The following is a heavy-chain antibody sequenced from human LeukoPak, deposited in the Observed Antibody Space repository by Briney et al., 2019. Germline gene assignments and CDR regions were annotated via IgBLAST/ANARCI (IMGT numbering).Heavy chain of an antibody. D-gene: IGHD2-15*01. J-gene: IGHJ4*02. V-gene: IGHV1-58*02. CDR2: IVVGRGNT. Sequence: GTSVKVSCKASGFTFTSSAMQWVRQARGQRLEWIGWIVVGRGNTNYAQKFQERVTITRDMSTSTAYMELSRLRSDDTAVYYCARVLVAAPYYFDYWGQGTLVTVSS. CDR1: GFTFTSSA. CDR3: ARVLVAAPYYFDY.